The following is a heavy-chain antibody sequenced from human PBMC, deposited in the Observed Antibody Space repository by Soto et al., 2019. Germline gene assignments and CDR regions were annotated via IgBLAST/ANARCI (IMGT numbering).Heavy chain of an antibody. Sequence: QVQLVESGGGLVQPGGSLRLSCAASGFTFGDYEMSWIRQAAGKGPEWVSFLSRSGNTIYYADSVKGRFSISRDNAENSLYLQMDIMRVEETATYFFARSSGWYEADDFDMWCQGKMVTVAA. V-gene: IGHV3-11*01. D-gene: IGHD6-19*01. CDR1: GFTFGDYE. CDR3: ARSSGWYEADDFDM. CDR2: LSRSGNTI. J-gene: IGHJ3*02.